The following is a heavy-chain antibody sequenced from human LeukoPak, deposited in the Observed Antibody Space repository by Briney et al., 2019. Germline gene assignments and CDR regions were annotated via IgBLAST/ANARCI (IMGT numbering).Heavy chain of an antibody. CDR1: GFTFSSYS. CDR3: ARGAPNCSGGSCYSRLNWFDP. D-gene: IGHD2-15*01. J-gene: IGHJ5*02. V-gene: IGHV3-48*02. Sequence: GGSLRLSCAASGFTFSSYSMNWVRQAPGKGLEWVSYISSSSSTIYYADSVKGRFTISRDNAKNSLYLQMNSLRDEDTAVYYCARGAPNCSGGSCYSRLNWFDPWGQGTLVTVSS. CDR2: ISSSSSTI.